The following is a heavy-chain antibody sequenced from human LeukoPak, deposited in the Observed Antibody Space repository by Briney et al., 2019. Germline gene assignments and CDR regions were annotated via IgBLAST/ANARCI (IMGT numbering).Heavy chain of an antibody. J-gene: IGHJ4*02. CDR3: AREKVAVAGRGYFDY. V-gene: IGHV1-8*01. D-gene: IGHD6-19*01. CDR1: GYTFITYE. Sequence: GASVKVSCKASGYTFITYEINWVRQAPGQGLEWMGWMNPNSGNTGYAQKFQGRVTMTRNTSISTAYMELSSLRSEDTAVYYCAREKVAVAGRGYFDYWGQGTLVTVSS. CDR2: MNPNSGNT.